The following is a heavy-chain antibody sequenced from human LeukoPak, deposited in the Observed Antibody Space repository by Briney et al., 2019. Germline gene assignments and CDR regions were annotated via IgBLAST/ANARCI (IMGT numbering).Heavy chain of an antibody. CDR3: ARVRSSGYYVNFDY. CDR2: IYYSGST. Sequence: SETLSLTRTVSGGSISSGDYCWRWIRQPPGNCLEWLGYIYYSGSTYYNPCLKSRVTISVDTSKNQFSLKLSSVTAADTAVYYCARVRSSGYYVNFDYWGQGTLVTVSS. CDR1: GGSISSGDYC. V-gene: IGHV4-30-4*01. J-gene: IGHJ4*02. D-gene: IGHD3-22*01.